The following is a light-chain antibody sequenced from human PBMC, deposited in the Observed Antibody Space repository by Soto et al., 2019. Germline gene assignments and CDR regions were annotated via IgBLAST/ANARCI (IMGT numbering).Light chain of an antibody. CDR1: QDISNY. CDR2: DAS. J-gene: IGKJ1*01. V-gene: IGKV1-33*01. Sequence: DIQMTQSPSSLSASVGDRVTITCQANQDISNYLNWFQQKPGKAPKLLIYDASNLDTGVPLRFSGSGSATYFTFTISSRQPEDIATYYCQQYDNVPWTFGQGTNVEIK. CDR3: QQYDNVPWT.